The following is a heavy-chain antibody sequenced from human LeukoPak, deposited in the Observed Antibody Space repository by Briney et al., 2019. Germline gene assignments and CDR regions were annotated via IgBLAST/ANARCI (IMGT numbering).Heavy chain of an antibody. CDR2: IYTSGST. Sequence: SGTLSLTCTVSGGSISSYYWSWIRQPAGKGLEWIGRIYTSGSTNYNPSLKSRVTMSVDTSKNQFSLKLSSVTAADTAVYYCARGLFYSYDSSGYYLDYWGQGTLVTVSS. D-gene: IGHD3-22*01. J-gene: IGHJ4*02. CDR3: ARGLFYSYDSSGYYLDY. V-gene: IGHV4-4*07. CDR1: GGSISSYY.